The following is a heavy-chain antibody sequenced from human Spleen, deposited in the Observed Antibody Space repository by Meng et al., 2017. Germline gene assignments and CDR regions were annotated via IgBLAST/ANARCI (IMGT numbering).Heavy chain of an antibody. Sequence: WVRQAPGKGLEWVGSIYYSGSTYYNPSLKSRVTISVDTSKNQFSLKLSSVTAADTAVYYCARMTTVVTPPHYYYYGMDVWGQGTTVTVSS. D-gene: IGHD4-23*01. CDR2: IYYSGST. CDR3: ARMTTVVTPPHYYYYGMDV. J-gene: IGHJ6*02. V-gene: IGHV4-39*07.